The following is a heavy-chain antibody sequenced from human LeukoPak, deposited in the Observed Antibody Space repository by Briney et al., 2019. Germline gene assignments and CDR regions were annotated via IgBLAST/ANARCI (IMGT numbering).Heavy chain of an antibody. D-gene: IGHD4-17*01. Sequence: GASVTVSCKASVYTFTSYDINWVRQATGQGVGWMGWMNPNSGNTAYAQQSQGTVPITRNTSISTAYMELSSLRSEDTAVYYCARGRPDYGDYYYYYMDVWGKGTPVTVSS. J-gene: IGHJ6*03. CDR2: MNPNSGNT. CDR3: ARGRPDYGDYYYYYMDV. CDR1: VYTFTSYD. V-gene: IGHV1-8*01.